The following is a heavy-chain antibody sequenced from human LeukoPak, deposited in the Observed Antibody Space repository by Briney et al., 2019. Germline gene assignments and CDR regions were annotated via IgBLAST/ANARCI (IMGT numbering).Heavy chain of an antibody. CDR1: GFTFSDYW. J-gene: IGHJ4*02. CDR2: RNTYGSDT. CDR3: ARGLRNDYGDYGPDY. D-gene: IGHD4-17*01. V-gene: IGHV3-74*01. Sequence: WESLTLSCAASGFTFSDYWIHWVRQAPPTGLVLVSLRNTYGSDTSYADSVNGRFTTSRNNAMNTLYVQMNSLRVADTAAYYCARGLRNDYGDYGPDYWGQGNLGTVSS.